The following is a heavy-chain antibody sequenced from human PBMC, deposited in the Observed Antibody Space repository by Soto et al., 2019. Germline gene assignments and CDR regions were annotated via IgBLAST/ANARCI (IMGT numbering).Heavy chain of an antibody. Sequence: QVQLQQWGAGLVKPSETLSLSCAVYGQSFSGHYWAWIRQPPGKGLEWIGEISESGSTYYNPSLKSRVTISTDTSKNQFSRKLSSVTAADTAAYFCARGSGIVALPGELEDVNYDFWGQGTLVNVSS. J-gene: IGHJ4*02. CDR2: ISESGST. CDR1: GQSFSGHY. D-gene: IGHD1-1*01. V-gene: IGHV4-34*01. CDR3: ARGSGIVALPGELEDVNYDF.